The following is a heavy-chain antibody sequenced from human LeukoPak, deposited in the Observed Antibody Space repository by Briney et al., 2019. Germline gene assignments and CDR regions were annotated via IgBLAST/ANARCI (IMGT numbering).Heavy chain of an antibody. D-gene: IGHD3-3*01. CDR1: GYTFTGYY. CDR2: INPNSGGT. CDR3: AREYLRFLEWSSNWFDP. V-gene: IGHV1-2*02. Sequence: ASVKVSCKASGYTFTGYYMHWVRQALGQGLEWMGWINPNSGGTNYAQKFQGRVTMTRDTSISTAYMELSRLRSDDTAVYYCAREYLRFLEWSSNWFDPWGQGTLVTVSS. J-gene: IGHJ5*02.